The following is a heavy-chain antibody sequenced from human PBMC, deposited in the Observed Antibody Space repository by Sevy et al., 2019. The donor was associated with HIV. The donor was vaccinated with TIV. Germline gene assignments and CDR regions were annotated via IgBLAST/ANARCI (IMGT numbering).Heavy chain of an antibody. Sequence: GGSLRLSCAASGFTFSSYAMSWVRQAPGKGLEWVSAISGSGGSTYYEDSVKGRFTISRDNSKNTLYLQMNSLGAEDTAVYYCAKALHRIAAAGTGDAFDIWGQGTMVTVSS. CDR1: GFTFSSYA. CDR3: AKALHRIAAAGTGDAFDI. V-gene: IGHV3-23*02. J-gene: IGHJ3*02. D-gene: IGHD6-13*01. CDR2: ISGSGGST.